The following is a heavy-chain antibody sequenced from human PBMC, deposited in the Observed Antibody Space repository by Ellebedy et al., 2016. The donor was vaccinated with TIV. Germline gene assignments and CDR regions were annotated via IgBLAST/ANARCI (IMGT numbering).Heavy chain of an antibody. CDR3: ARDTSDSSSWKWGYYYYYYGMDV. CDR1: GFTFSTYS. Sequence: GESLKISCAASGFTFSTYSMNWVRQAPGKGLEWVSSISSSSSYIYYADSVKGRFTISRDNAKNSLYLQMNSLRAEDTAVYYCARDTSDSSSWKWGYYYYYYGMDVWGQGTTVTVSS. D-gene: IGHD6-13*01. J-gene: IGHJ6*02. CDR2: ISSSSSYI. V-gene: IGHV3-21*01.